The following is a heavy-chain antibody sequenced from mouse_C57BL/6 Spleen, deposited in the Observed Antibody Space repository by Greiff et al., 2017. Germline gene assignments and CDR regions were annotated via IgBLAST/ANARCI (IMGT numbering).Heavy chain of an antibody. J-gene: IGHJ4*01. CDR3: ARQGLGRRAMDY. V-gene: IGHV5-6*02. CDR2: ISGGGSYT. CDR1: GFTFSSYG. D-gene: IGHD3-3*01. Sequence: DVMLVESGGDLVKPGGSLKLSCAASGFTFSSYGMSWVRQTPDKRLEWVATISGGGSYTYYPDSVKGRFTISRDNAKNTLYLQMSSLKSEDTAMYYCARQGLGRRAMDYWGQGTSVTVSS.